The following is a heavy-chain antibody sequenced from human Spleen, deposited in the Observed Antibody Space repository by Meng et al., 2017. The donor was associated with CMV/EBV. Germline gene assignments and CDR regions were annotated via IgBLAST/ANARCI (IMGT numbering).Heavy chain of an antibody. CDR3: ARESLEADWLYYYYGMDV. CDR1: GFTFSSYD. V-gene: IGHV3-48*03. CDR2: ISSSGSTI. J-gene: IGHJ6*02. D-gene: IGHD3-9*01. Sequence: GESLKISCAASGFTFSSYDMEWVRQAPGKGLEWVSYISSSGSTIYYADSVKGRFTISRDNAKNSLYLQMNSLRAEDTAVYYCARESLEADWLYYYYGMDVWGQGTTVTVSS.